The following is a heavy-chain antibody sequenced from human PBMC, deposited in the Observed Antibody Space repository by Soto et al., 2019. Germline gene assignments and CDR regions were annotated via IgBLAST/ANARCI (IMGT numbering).Heavy chain of an antibody. Sequence: GGSLRLSCVASGFTFSDHYIDWVRQAPGKGLEWVGRSRNKAKSYTLGYAASVKGRFTISRDDSKNSQYLQMDSLKTDDTAVYYCVRALLVSGKTHFDHWGQGTLVTVSS. CDR3: VRALLVSGKTHFDH. CDR2: SRNKAKSYTL. CDR1: GFTFSDHY. D-gene: IGHD2-21*01. J-gene: IGHJ4*02. V-gene: IGHV3-72*01.